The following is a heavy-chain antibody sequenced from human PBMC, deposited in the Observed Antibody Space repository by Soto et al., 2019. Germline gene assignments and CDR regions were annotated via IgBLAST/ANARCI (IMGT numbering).Heavy chain of an antibody. V-gene: IGHV1-18*01. D-gene: IGHD3-22*01. CDR3: ARDFGGKRSYYDSSAYEYYFDY. Sequence: QVQLEQSGAEVKKPGASVKVSCKASGYTFTSYGISWVRQAPGQGLEWMGWISTYNGNTKYAQKLQGRVTMTTDTSKSKVYMELRSLRSDDTAVYYCARDFGGKRSYYDSSAYEYYFDYWGQGTLVTVSS. CDR1: GYTFTSYG. J-gene: IGHJ4*02. CDR2: ISTYNGNT.